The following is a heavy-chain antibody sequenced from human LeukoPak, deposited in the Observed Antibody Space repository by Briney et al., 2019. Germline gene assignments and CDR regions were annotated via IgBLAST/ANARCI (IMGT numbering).Heavy chain of an antibody. CDR3: ARDERGFPDDFDY. J-gene: IGHJ4*02. D-gene: IGHD3-16*01. V-gene: IGHV1-2*02. Sequence: ASVKVSCKASGYTFTGYYMHWVRQAPGQGLEWMGWINPNSGGTNYAQRFQGRVTMTRDTSISTAYMELSRLRSDDTAVYYCARDERGFPDDFDYWGQGTLVTVSS. CDR1: GYTFTGYY. CDR2: INPNSGGT.